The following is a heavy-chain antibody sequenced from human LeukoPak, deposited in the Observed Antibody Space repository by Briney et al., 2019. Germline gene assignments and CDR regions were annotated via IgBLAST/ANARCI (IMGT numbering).Heavy chain of an antibody. CDR2: ISYDGSNK. CDR3: ASEGRPV. J-gene: IGHJ4*02. Sequence: LSLTCAVYGGSFSGYYWSWIRQPPGKGLEWVAVISYDGSNKYYADSVKGRFTISRDNSKNTLYMQMNSLRVEDTAVYYCASEGRPVWGQGTLVTVSS. CDR1: GGSFSGYY. V-gene: IGHV3-30-3*01.